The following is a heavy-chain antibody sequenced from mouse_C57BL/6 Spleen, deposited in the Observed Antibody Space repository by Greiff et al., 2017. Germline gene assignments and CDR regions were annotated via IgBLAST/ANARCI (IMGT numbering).Heavy chain of an antibody. Sequence: VQLQPSGAELARPGASVKLSCKASGYTFTSYGISWVKQRTGQGLEWIGEIYPRSGNTYYNEKFKGKATLTADKSSSTAYMELRSLTSEDSAVYFCAGSYGNYGYWGQGTTLTVSS. J-gene: IGHJ2*01. D-gene: IGHD2-1*01. CDR2: IYPRSGNT. V-gene: IGHV1-81*01. CDR1: GYTFTSYG. CDR3: AGSYGNYGY.